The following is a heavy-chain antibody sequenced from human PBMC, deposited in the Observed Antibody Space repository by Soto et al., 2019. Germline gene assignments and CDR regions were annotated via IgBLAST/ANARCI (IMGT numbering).Heavy chain of an antibody. CDR3: ATQRVLRYFDWLLPYYGMDV. J-gene: IGHJ6*02. D-gene: IGHD3-9*01. CDR2: IYYRGST. V-gene: IGHV4-39*01. Sequence: SETLSLTCTVSAGSISSSSYYWGWIRQPPGKGLEWIGSIYYRGSTYYNPSLKSRVTISVDTSKNQFSLKLSSVTAADTAVYYCATQRVLRYFDWLLPYYGMDVWGQGTTVS. CDR1: AGSISSSSYY.